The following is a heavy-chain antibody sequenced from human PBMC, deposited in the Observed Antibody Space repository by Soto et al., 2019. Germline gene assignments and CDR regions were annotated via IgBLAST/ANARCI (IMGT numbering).Heavy chain of an antibody. CDR3: ARDLAKGGGSAGFDY. Sequence: GASEKVSDRASGYAFTLDYMHWVRQAPGQGLEWMGWINPKSGGTMYPQKFQGRVTMTWDTSISTAYMALTRLRSDDTAVYYCARDLAKGGGSAGFDYWGQGTLVTVSS. D-gene: IGHD1-26*01. J-gene: IGHJ4*02. CDR1: GYAFTLDY. CDR2: INPKSGGT. V-gene: IGHV1-2*02.